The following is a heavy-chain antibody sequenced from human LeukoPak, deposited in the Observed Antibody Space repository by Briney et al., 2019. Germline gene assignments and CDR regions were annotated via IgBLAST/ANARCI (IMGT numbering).Heavy chain of an antibody. J-gene: IGHJ4*02. CDR2: INHSGST. CDR3: ARGRGRGYYDSSGYPPRAFDY. V-gene: IGHV4-34*01. CDR1: GGSISSYY. D-gene: IGHD3-22*01. Sequence: PSETLSLTCTVSGGSISSYYWSWIRHPPGKGLEWIGEINHSGSTNYNPSLKSRVTISVDTSKNQFSLKLSSVTAADTAVYYCARGRGRGYYDSSGYPPRAFDYWGQGTLVTVSS.